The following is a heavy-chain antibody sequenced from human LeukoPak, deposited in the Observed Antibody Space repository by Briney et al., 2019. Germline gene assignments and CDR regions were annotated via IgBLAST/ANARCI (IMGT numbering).Heavy chain of an antibody. Sequence: GGSLRLSCAASGFTFSRNAMHWVRQAPGKGLEWVAIIQYEGSDKYYADSVKGRFTISRDNSKTTLYLQMNSLRADDTAVYYCAKDLNYPGYSSSAYFDYWGQGTLVTVSS. J-gene: IGHJ4*02. CDR3: AKDLNYPGYSSSAYFDY. V-gene: IGHV3-30*02. CDR1: GFTFSRNA. D-gene: IGHD6-6*01. CDR2: IQYEGSDK.